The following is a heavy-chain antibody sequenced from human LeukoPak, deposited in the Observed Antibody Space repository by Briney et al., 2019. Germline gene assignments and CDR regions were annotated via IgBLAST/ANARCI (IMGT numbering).Heavy chain of an antibody. CDR1: GFTFSSYG. CDR2: IWFGGSNK. CDR3: ARGPSGSSSWYANY. V-gene: IGHV3-33*08. Sequence: GGSLRLSCAASGFTFSSYGMHWVRQAPGKGLEWVAVIWFGGSNKFYADSVKGRFTISRDNAKNSLYLQMNSLRAEDTAVYYCARGPSGSSSWYANYWGQGTLVTVSS. D-gene: IGHD6-13*01. J-gene: IGHJ4*02.